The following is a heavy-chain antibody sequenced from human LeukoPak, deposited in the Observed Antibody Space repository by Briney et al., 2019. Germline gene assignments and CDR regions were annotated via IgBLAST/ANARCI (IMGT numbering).Heavy chain of an antibody. Sequence: GGSLRLSCAASGFTFSSYAMHWVRQAPGKGLEWVAVISYDGSNKYYADSVKGRFTISRDNSKNTLYLQMNSLRAEDTAVYYCARDHGHIVVVTAIPGDYGMDVWGKGTTVTVSS. CDR1: GFTFSSYA. CDR2: ISYDGSNK. D-gene: IGHD2-21*02. CDR3: ARDHGHIVVVTAIPGDYGMDV. V-gene: IGHV3-30*04. J-gene: IGHJ6*04.